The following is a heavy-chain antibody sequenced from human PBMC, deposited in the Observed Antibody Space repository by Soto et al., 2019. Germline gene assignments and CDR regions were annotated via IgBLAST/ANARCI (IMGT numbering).Heavy chain of an antibody. CDR3: ARAPSESTVRGSCYSEVCAFDI. CDR2: IYYSGST. Sequence: SETLSLTCTDSGGSIISSSYYWGWIRQPPGKGLEWIGNIYYSGSTFYNPSLMSRVTISVDTSKNQFSLKLSSVTAADTAVYYCARAPSESTVRGSCYSEVCAFDIWGQGTMVTVSS. D-gene: IGHD2-15*01. V-gene: IGHV4-39*07. CDR1: GGSIISSSYY. J-gene: IGHJ3*02.